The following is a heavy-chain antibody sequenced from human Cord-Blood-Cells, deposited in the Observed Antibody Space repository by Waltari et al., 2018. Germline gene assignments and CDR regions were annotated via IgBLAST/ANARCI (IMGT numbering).Heavy chain of an antibody. CDR2: INAGNGNT. D-gene: IGHD3-3*01. J-gene: IGHJ6*02. CDR1: GYTFTSYA. CDR3: ARDINFWSHYYYYYGMDV. V-gene: IGHV1-3*01. Sequence: QVQLVQSGAEVKKPGASVKVSCKASGYTFTSYAMHWVCQAPGQRLEWMGWINAGNGNTKYSQKFQGRVTITRDTSASTAYMELSSLRSEDTAVYYCARDINFWSHYYYYYGMDVWGQGTTVTVSS.